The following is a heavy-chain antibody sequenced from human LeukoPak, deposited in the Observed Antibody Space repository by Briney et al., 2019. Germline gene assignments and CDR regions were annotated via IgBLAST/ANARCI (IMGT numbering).Heavy chain of an antibody. V-gene: IGHV1-8*01. J-gene: IGHJ5*02. CDR1: GYPFTTWE. CDR3: ARGPRNDP. CDR2: VHPNSGNT. Sequence: GASVKVSCKTSGYPFTTWEINWVRQAAGQGIEWMGWVHPNSGNTAYAQKFQGRVTMTRDTSISTAYMELSGLRFDDTAVYFCARGPRNDPWGQGTLVTVSS. D-gene: IGHD1-14*01.